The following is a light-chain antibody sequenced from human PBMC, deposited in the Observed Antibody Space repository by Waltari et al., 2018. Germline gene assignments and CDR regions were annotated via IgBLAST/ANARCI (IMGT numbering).Light chain of an antibody. CDR3: ASWTDSDTLKLL. J-gene: IGLJ2*01. V-gene: IGLV2-14*03. CDR2: DVT. Sequence: QSALTQPASVSGSPGQSITISCTGSDVGGSNFVSWYQHHPGKAPQVMIYDVTDRPSGVSNRFSGSKSGDTASLTISGLQAEDEADYYCASWTDSDTLKLLFGGGTKLTVL. CDR1: SDVGGSNF.